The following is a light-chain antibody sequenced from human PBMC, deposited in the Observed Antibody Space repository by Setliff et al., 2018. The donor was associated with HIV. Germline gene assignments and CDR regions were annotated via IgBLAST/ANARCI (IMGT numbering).Light chain of an antibody. CDR3: NSYASSNSFV. Sequence: QSALTQPPSASGSPGQSVTISCTGTSSDIGGYNYVSWYQQHPGKAPKLLIYDITKRPSGVPDRFSGSKSGNTASLTVSGLQAEDEADYYCNSYASSNSFVFGTGTKVTVL. CDR2: DIT. J-gene: IGLJ1*01. CDR1: SSDIGGYNY. V-gene: IGLV2-8*01.